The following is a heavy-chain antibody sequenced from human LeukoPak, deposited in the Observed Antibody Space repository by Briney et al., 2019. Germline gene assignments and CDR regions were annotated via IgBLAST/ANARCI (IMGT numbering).Heavy chain of an antibody. V-gene: IGHV1-2*06. Sequence: GASVKVSCKASGYTFTGYYMHWVRQAPGQGLEWMGRINPNSGGTNYAQKFQGRVTMTRDTSISTAYMELSRLRSDDTAVYYCAREAIAVAGTIDYCGQGTLVTVSS. CDR1: GYTFTGYY. CDR3: AREAIAVAGTIDY. D-gene: IGHD6-19*01. CDR2: INPNSGGT. J-gene: IGHJ4*02.